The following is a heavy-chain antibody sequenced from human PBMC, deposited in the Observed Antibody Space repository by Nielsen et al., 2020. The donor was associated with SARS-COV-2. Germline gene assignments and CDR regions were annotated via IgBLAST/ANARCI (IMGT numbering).Heavy chain of an antibody. V-gene: IGHV3-21*01. J-gene: IGHJ4*02. D-gene: IGHD3-10*01. CDR1: GFTFSSYS. CDR3: ARAPYGSGSHIPN. CDR2: ISSGSSYI. Sequence: GESLKISCAASGFTFSSYSMNWVRQAPGKGLEWVSSISSGSSYIYYADSVKGRFTISRDNAKNSLYLQMNSLRAEDTAVYYCARAPYGSGSHIPNWGQGTLVTVSS.